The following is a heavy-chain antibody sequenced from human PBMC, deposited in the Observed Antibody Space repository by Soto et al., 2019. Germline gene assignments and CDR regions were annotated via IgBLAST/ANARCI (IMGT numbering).Heavy chain of an antibody. CDR3: AKSTMNIVVVPAAIHY. CDR1: GFTFSSYA. D-gene: IGHD2-2*01. Sequence: GSLRLSCAASGFTFSSYAMSWVRQAPGKGLEWVSAISGSGGSTYYADSVKGRFTISRDNSKNTLYLQMNSLRAEDTAVYYCAKSTMNIVVVPAAIHYWGQGTLVTVSS. J-gene: IGHJ4*02. CDR2: ISGSGGST. V-gene: IGHV3-23*01.